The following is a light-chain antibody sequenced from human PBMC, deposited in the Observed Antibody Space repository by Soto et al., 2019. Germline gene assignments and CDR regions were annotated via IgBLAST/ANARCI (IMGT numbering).Light chain of an antibody. CDR3: QQYNDWPYT. Sequence: EIVVTQSPVTLSVSPGERATLSCRARQSVSDNLAWYQQKPGQAPRLLIHGASTRATAIPARFSGSGYGREFTLTISSLQSEDVAVYYCQQYNDWPYTFGQWTKLEIK. J-gene: IGKJ2*01. CDR2: GAS. CDR1: QSVSDN. V-gene: IGKV3-15*01.